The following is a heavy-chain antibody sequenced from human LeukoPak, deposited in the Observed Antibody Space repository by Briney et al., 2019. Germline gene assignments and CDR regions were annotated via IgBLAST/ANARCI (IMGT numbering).Heavy chain of an antibody. Sequence: PGGSLRLSCAASGFTFSSYGMSWVRQAPGKGLEWVSVIYTGGATDCADSVKGRFTISRDNSKNTLYLQMNSLRAEDTAVYYCARRCYYDRSAFAFDIWGQGTMVSVSS. J-gene: IGHJ3*02. CDR1: GFTFSSYG. V-gene: IGHV3-53*01. CDR3: ARRCYYDRSAFAFDI. CDR2: IYTGGAT. D-gene: IGHD3-22*01.